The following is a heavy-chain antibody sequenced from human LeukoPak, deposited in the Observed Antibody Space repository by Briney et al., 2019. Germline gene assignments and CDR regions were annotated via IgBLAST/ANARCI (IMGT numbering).Heavy chain of an antibody. V-gene: IGHV4-59*11. CDR2: IHYSGNT. Sequence: SETLSLTCNVSGDSIRSHSWSWIRQPPGKGLEWIGYIHYSGNTRYNSSLKSRVLVLVDTSKNTLSLRLNSVSPADTALYFCARAHTYYDVLTGYQYYMDVWGKGTTVTVSS. J-gene: IGHJ6*03. CDR3: ARAHTYYDVLTGYQYYMDV. CDR1: GDSIRSHS. D-gene: IGHD3-9*01.